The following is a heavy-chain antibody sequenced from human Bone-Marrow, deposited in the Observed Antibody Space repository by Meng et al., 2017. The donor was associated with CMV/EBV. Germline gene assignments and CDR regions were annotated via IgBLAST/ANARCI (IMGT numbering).Heavy chain of an antibody. CDR3: ARSREAAFDI. Sequence: GESLKISCAASGFTFSSYWMHWVRQAPGKGLVWVSRINSDGSSTSYADSVKGRFTISRDNAKNSLYLQMNSLRAEDTAVYYCARSREAAFDIWGQGKMVTVSS. V-gene: IGHV3-74*01. CDR1: GFTFSSYW. CDR2: INSDGSST. J-gene: IGHJ3*02.